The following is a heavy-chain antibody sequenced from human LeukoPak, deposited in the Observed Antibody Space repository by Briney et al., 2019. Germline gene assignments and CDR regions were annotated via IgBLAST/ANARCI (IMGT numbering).Heavy chain of an antibody. CDR2: ILYDGSNK. Sequence: GGSLRLSCAASGFTFSRYAMHCVRQPPGKGLEWVAVILYDGSNKYYADSVKGRFTISRDNSKNTVYLQMNSPRAEDTALYYCAREAIVVERWFDPWGQGTLVTVSS. J-gene: IGHJ5*02. CDR1: GFTFSRYA. CDR3: AREAIVVERWFDP. D-gene: IGHD3-22*01. V-gene: IGHV3-30-3*01.